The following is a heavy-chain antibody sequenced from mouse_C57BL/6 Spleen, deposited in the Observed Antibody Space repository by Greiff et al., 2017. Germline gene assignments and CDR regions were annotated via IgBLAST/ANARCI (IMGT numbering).Heavy chain of an antibody. J-gene: IGHJ2*01. CDR3: ARAYYDYDDFDY. CDR2: IYPGDGDT. D-gene: IGHD2-4*01. CDR1: GYAFSSSW. V-gene: IGHV1-82*01. Sequence: VQLKQSGPELVKPGASVKISCKASGYAFSSSWMNWVKQRPGKGLEWIGRIYPGDGDTNYNGKFKGKATLTADKSSSTAYMQLSSLTSEDSAVYFCARAYYDYDDFDYWGQGTTLTVSS.